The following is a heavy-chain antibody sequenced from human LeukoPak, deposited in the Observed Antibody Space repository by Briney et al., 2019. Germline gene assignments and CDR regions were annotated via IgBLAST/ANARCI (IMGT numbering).Heavy chain of an antibody. Sequence: GSLRLSCAASGFTFSSYDMHWVRQATGKGLEWVSAIGTAGDTYYPGSVKGRFTISRDNSRNTLYLQVNSLRAEDTAVYYCAKKTPRRDGYNYNYWGQGTLVTVSS. CDR2: IGTAGDT. CDR1: GFTFSSYD. CDR3: AKKTPRRDGYNYNY. D-gene: IGHD5-24*01. V-gene: IGHV3-13*01. J-gene: IGHJ4*02.